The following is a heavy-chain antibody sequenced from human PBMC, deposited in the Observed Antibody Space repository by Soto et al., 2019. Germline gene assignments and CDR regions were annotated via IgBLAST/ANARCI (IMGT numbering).Heavy chain of an antibody. D-gene: IGHD1-1*01. V-gene: IGHV3-23*01. CDR3: DKAHSSKYTLTTGFDY. CDR1: GFTFSSYA. J-gene: IGHJ4*02. CDR2: ISAGGGTT. Sequence: PVGSLRLSCAASGFTFSSYALTWVRQAPGKGLEWVSTISAGGGTTYYADSVKGRFTVSRDNSKNTLYLQMTSLRAEDTAAYYWDKAHSSKYTLTTGFDYWGQGTLFTVSS.